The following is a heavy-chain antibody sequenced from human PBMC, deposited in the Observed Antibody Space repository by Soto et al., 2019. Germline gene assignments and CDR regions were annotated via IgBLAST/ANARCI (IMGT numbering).Heavy chain of an antibody. CDR2: ISSSSRYI. V-gene: IGHV3-21*01. Sequence: PGGSLRLSCAASGFTFSSYSMNGLRQAPGEGLEWVSAISSSSRYIYYADSVKGRFTISRDNAKNSLYLQMNSLRAEDTAVYYCARFATSRPRITIFGVVTRPNYYYYGMDVWGQGTTVTVSS. D-gene: IGHD3-3*01. J-gene: IGHJ6*02. CDR1: GFTFSSYS. CDR3: ARFATSRPRITIFGVVTRPNYYYYGMDV.